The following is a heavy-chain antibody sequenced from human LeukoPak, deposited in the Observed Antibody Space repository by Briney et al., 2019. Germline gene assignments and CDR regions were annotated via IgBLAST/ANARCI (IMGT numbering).Heavy chain of an antibody. D-gene: IGHD1-26*01. CDR2: IYIGGDT. CDR3: AREVGNGSYLAHAFDL. J-gene: IGHJ3*01. Sequence: GGSLRLSCAASAFSLSRNFMGWVRQAPGKGLEWVSLIYIGGDTYYADSVKGRFTISRDNSKNTIYLQMNSLRVEDTAVYYCAREVGNGSYLAHAFDLWGQGTMVTVSS. CDR1: AFSLSRNF. V-gene: IGHV3-53*01.